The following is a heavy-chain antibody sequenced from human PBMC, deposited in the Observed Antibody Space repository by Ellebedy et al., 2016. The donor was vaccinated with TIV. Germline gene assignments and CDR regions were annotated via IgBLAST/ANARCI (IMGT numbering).Heavy chain of an antibody. Sequence: GGSLRLXXAASGFTFDDYAMHWVQQAPGKGLEWVSGISWNSGSIDYADSVKGRFTISRDNAKNSLYLQMNSLRAEDTAFYYRVQAGGFLSGWYNYWGQGALVAVSS. CDR1: GFTFDDYA. J-gene: IGHJ4*02. CDR2: ISWNSGSI. D-gene: IGHD6-19*01. CDR3: VQAGGFLSGWYNY. V-gene: IGHV3-9*01.